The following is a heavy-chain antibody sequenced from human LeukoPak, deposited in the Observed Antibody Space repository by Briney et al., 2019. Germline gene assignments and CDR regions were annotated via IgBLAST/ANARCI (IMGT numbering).Heavy chain of an antibody. J-gene: IGHJ4*02. D-gene: IGHD2-15*01. CDR1: GYTFTIYG. CDR3: ARGIIGYYFDY. V-gene: IGHV1-18*01. CDR2: ISAYGNT. Sequence: ASVKVSCKTSGYTFTIYGISWVRQAPGQGLEWMGLISAYGNTNYAQNLQGRVTMTTDTSTSTAYMELRSLRSDDTAVYYCARGIIGYYFDYWGQGTLVTASP.